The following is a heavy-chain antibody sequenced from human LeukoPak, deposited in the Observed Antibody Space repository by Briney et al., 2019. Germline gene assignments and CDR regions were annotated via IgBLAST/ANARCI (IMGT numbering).Heavy chain of an antibody. CDR3: AKDGGYRTLNYFDY. Sequence: GGSLRFSCAASGFTFSSYGMHWVRQAPGKGLEWVAFIRYDGSNKYYADSVKGRFTISRDNSKNTLYLQMNSLRAEDTAVYYCAKDGGYRTLNYFDYWGQGTLVTVSS. CDR1: GFTFSSYG. D-gene: IGHD3-16*01. J-gene: IGHJ4*02. CDR2: IRYDGSNK. V-gene: IGHV3-30*02.